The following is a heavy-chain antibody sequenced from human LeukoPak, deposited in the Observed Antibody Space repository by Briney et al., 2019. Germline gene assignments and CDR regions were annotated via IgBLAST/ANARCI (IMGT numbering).Heavy chain of an antibody. D-gene: IGHD1-26*01. V-gene: IGHV3-23*01. CDR2: VNDNGANT. J-gene: IGHJ4*02. Sequence: GGSLRLSCAASGFTFSKNGMSWVRQAPGKGLEWVSTVNDNGANTHYADSVKGRFTISRDNSRNTLLLEMNSLRADDTALYYCTEGDGGYYPIDNWGQGTLVIVSS. CDR1: GFTFSKNG. CDR3: TEGDGGYYPIDN.